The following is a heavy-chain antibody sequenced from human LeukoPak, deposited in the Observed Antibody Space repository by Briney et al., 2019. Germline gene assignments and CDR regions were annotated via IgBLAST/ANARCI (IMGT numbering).Heavy chain of an antibody. CDR3: ARGYSYGNGYFDY. CDR2: IYHSGAT. J-gene: IGHJ4*02. V-gene: IGHV4-38-2*01. CDR1: GYSISSNYY. Sequence: SETLSLTCAVGGYSISSNYYWGWIRLPPGRGLEWIGSIYHSGATYCSPSLKSRVTISIDTSKNRFSLNVKPVTAADTAVYYCARGYSYGNGYFDYWGQGTLVTVSS. D-gene: IGHD5-18*01.